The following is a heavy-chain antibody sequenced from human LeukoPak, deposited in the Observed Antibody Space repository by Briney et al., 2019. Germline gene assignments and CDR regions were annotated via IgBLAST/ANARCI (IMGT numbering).Heavy chain of an antibody. CDR2: IYYSGST. CDR1: GGSISSSSFY. CDR3: ARLDGTEGDYCHYMDA. D-gene: IGHD3-10*01. V-gene: IGHV4-39*01. J-gene: IGHJ6*02. Sequence: PSETLSLTCTVSGGSISSSSFYWGWIRQPPGKGLEWIGSIYYSGSTYYNPSLKSRVTISVDTSKDQFSLKLTSVTAADTAVYYCARLDGTEGDYCHYMDAWGQGTTVTVSS.